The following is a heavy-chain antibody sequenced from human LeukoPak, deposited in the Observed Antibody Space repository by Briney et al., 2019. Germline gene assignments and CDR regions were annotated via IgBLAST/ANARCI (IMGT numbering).Heavy chain of an antibody. V-gene: IGHV3-23*01. CDR1: GFTFSSYA. CDR3: ARRPGSGWCVLDY. CDR2: FSNSGGST. D-gene: IGHD6-19*01. Sequence: GGSLRLSCAASGFTFSSYAMSWVRQATAKGLEWVSVFSNSGGSTYSADSVKGRFTISIDNPKSTLYLQMNSLRAKDTAIYYCARRPGSGWCVLDYWGQGTLVTVSS. J-gene: IGHJ4*02.